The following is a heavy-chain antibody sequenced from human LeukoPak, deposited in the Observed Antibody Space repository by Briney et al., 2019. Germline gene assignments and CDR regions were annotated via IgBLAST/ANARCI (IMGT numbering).Heavy chain of an antibody. Sequence: GESLKISCKGSGNSFTNNWIAWVRQMPGKGLEWMGIISPENSETHYSPTFQGQVTISVDRSITTAYLQWNSLKASDTAMYYCVKRRNNVYETSPWGPDYWGQGTLVTVSS. J-gene: IGHJ4*02. D-gene: IGHD2-2*01. V-gene: IGHV5-51*01. CDR3: VKRRNNVYETSPWGPDY. CDR2: ISPENSET. CDR1: GNSFTNNW.